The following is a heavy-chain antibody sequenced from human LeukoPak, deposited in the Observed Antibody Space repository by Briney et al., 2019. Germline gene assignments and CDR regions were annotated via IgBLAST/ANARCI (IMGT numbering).Heavy chain of an antibody. CDR1: GFSFSGYS. CDR3: AREDYGSGSYLNWFDS. Sequence: GGSLRLSCAASGFSFSGYSINWVRQAPGKGLEWVSSISGGSSFISYADSVKGRFIISRDNAKNSLSLQMNSLRVEDTAVYYCAREDYGSGSYLNWFDSWGQGTLVTVSS. V-gene: IGHV3-21*01. D-gene: IGHD3-10*01. CDR2: ISGGSSFI. J-gene: IGHJ5*01.